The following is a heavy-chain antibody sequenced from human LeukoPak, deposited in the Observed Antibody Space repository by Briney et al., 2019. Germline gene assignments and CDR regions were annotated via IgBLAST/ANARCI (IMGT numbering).Heavy chain of an antibody. J-gene: IGHJ1*01. CDR3: AKYGCGGDCPLSYFQH. CDR1: GFTVSSNY. CDR2: IYSGGST. Sequence: PGGSLRLSCAASGFTVSSNYMSWVRQAPGKGLEWVSVIYSGGSTYYADSVKGRFTISRDNSKNTLYLQMNSLRAEDTAVYYCAKYGCGGDCPLSYFQHWGQGTLVTVSS. D-gene: IGHD2-21*02. V-gene: IGHV3-66*01.